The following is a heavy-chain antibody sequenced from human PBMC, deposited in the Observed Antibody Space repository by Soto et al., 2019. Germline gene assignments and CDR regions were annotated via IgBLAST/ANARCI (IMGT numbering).Heavy chain of an antibody. J-gene: IGHJ4*02. CDR1: GFTFNTYA. CDR2: LSGSGDIT. Sequence: GGSLRLSCAASGFTFNTYAMTWVRQAPGKGLEWVSSLSGSGDITYYADSVKGRFTISRDNSKNALFLQMDSLRAEDTGVYYCAKHEGVLRGVIHYWGQGTLLTVSS. V-gene: IGHV3-23*01. D-gene: IGHD3-10*01. CDR3: AKHEGVLRGVIHY.